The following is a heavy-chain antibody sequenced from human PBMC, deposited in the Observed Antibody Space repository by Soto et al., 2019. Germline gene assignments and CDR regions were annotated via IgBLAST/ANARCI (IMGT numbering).Heavy chain of an antibody. J-gene: IGHJ4*02. CDR1: CGSITRTRFS. D-gene: IGHD3-22*01. V-gene: IGHV4-31*03. Sequence: TLSLTCHVSCGSITRTRFSRDRIRQSPGKGLEWIGYIYYSGTTYYNPSLKSRVTISVDKSKNQFSLKLSSVTAADTAVYYCAGTLKPESSVDYWGQGTLVTVSS. CDR3: AGTLKPESSVDY. CDR2: IYYSGTT.